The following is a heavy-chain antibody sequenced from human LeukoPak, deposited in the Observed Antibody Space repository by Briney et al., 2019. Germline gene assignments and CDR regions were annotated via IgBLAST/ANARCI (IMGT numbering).Heavy chain of an antibody. Sequence: SQTLSLTCAISGDIVSSNSAAWNWIRQSPSRGLEWLGRTYYRSKWYNDYAVSVKSRITVNPDTSKNQFSLQLNSVTPEDTAVYYCAGGYNYGPYYYYGMDVWGQGTTDTVSS. J-gene: IGHJ6*02. V-gene: IGHV6-1*01. CDR2: TYYRSKWYN. D-gene: IGHD5-24*01. CDR3: AGGYNYGPYYYYGMDV. CDR1: GDIVSSNSAA.